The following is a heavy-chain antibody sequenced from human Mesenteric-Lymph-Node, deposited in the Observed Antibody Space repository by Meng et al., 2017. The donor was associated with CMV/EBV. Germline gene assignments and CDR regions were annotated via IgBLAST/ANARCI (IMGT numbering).Heavy chain of an antibody. D-gene: IGHD4-23*01. V-gene: IGHV4-34*01. CDR1: GGSFSGYY. CDR2: INHSGST. CDR3: ARHQRWLKSEGGFNY. J-gene: IGHJ4*02. Sequence: QGQLQQWGAGRLKPSETLSLTCAVYGGSFSGYYWSWIRQPPGKGLEWIGEINHSGSTNYNPSLKSRDTISVDTSKNQFSLKLSSVTAADTAVYYCARHQRWLKSEGGFNYWGQGTLVTVSS.